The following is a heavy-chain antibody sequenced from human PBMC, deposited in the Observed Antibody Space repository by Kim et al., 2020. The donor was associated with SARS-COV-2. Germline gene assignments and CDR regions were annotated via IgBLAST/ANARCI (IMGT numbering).Heavy chain of an antibody. V-gene: IGHV3-53*01. Sequence: GGSLRLSCAASGFNVSVNYMRWVRQAPGKGLEFVSILYSGGGTYYADSVKGRFTISRDSSKNTVFLQMTSLSAADTAVYYCANRSPRSPGWGQGTLVTVSS. CDR2: LYSGGGT. CDR3: ANRSPRSPG. J-gene: IGHJ4*02. D-gene: IGHD6-13*01. CDR1: GFNVSVNY.